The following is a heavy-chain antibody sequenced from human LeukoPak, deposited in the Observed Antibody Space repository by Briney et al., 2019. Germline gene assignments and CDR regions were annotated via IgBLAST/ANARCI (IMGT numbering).Heavy chain of an antibody. V-gene: IGHV1-2*02. J-gene: IGHJ3*02. CDR2: INPHSGVT. Sequence: GASVKVSCKVFGYTFTGYYIHWVRRAPGQGLEWMGWINPHSGVTNYAQKLQGRVTMTTDTSTSTAYMELRSLKSDDTAVYYCASLKNYYDSSGYLVTDAFDIWGQGTMVTVSS. D-gene: IGHD3-22*01. CDR1: GYTFTGYY. CDR3: ASLKNYYDSSGYLVTDAFDI.